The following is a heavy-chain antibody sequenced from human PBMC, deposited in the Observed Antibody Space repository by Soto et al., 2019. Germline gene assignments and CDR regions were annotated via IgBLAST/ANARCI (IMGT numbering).Heavy chain of an antibody. CDR3: AREGVAPYCYYGMDV. CDR1: GYTFTRSG. D-gene: IGHD2-15*01. Sequence: QVQLVQSGAEVKKPGGSVKVSCKASGYTFTRSGISWVRQAPGQGLEWMGWSSTYNGDTNYAQTFQGRVTMTTDTSTSTVHMEVRSLRSDDTAVYYCAREGVAPYCYYGMDVWGQGTPVTVSS. V-gene: IGHV1-18*01. CDR2: SSTYNGDT. J-gene: IGHJ6*02.